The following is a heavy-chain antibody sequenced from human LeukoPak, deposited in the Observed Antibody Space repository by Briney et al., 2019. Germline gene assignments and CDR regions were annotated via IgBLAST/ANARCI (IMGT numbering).Heavy chain of an antibody. J-gene: IGHJ4*02. Sequence: PSETLSLTCTVSGGSISSYYWSWIRQPPGKGLEWIGEINHSGSTNYNPSLKSRVTISVDTSKNQFSLKLSSVTAADTAVYYCAVTMVRGVIRNYWGQGTLVTVSS. D-gene: IGHD3-10*01. V-gene: IGHV4-34*01. CDR3: AVTMVRGVIRNY. CDR1: GGSISSYY. CDR2: INHSGST.